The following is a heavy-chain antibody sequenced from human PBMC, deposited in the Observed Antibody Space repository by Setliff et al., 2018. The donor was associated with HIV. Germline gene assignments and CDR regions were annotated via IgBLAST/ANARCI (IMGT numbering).Heavy chain of an antibody. V-gene: IGHV4-34*01. CDR3: ARGRGRSSSWPIDY. CDR2: INHSGST. Sequence: SETLSLTCAVYGGSFSGYYWSWIRQPPGKGLEWIGEINHSGSTNYNPSLKSRVTISIDTSKNHFSLKLSSVTAADTAVYFCARGRGRSSSWPIDYWGQGTLVTVSS. J-gene: IGHJ4*02. D-gene: IGHD6-13*01. CDR1: GGSFSGYY.